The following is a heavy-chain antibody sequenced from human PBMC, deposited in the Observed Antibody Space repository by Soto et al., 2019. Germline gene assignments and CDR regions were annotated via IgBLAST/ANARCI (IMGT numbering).Heavy chain of an antibody. Sequence: PSQTLSLTCAISGDSVSSNSAAWNWVRQSPSRGLEWLGRTYYRSKWYNDYAVSVKSRITINPDTSKNQFSLQLNSVTPEDTAVYYCARDRTSVVAATYYYYYYGMGVWGQGTTVTVSS. D-gene: IGHD2-15*01. J-gene: IGHJ6*02. CDR2: TYYRSKWYN. CDR1: GDSVSSNSAA. CDR3: ARDRTSVVAATYYYYYYGMGV. V-gene: IGHV6-1*01.